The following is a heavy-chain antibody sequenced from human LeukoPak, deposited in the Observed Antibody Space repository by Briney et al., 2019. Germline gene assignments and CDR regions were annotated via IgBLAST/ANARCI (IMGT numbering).Heavy chain of an antibody. J-gene: IGHJ4*02. Sequence: GGSLRLSCAASGFTFSSYWMHWVRQAPGKGLVWVSRINSDGSSTSYADSVKGRFTISRDNAKNTLYLQMNSLRAEDTAVHYCAREGRLGYSSSPEFDYWGQETLVTVP. CDR1: GFTFSSYW. CDR2: INSDGSST. CDR3: AREGRLGYSSSPEFDY. D-gene: IGHD6-13*01. V-gene: IGHV3-74*01.